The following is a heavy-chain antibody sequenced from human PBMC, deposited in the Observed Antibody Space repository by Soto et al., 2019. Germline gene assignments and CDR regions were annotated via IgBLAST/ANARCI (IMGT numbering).Heavy chain of an antibody. CDR1: GFSLSTGGVG. Sequence: QITLKESGPTLVKPTQTLTLTCTFSGFSLSTGGVGVGWIRQPPGKALEWLALIYWDDDKRYSPSLKSRLTITKDTSKNQVVLTMTNMDPVDTATYYCAHQYGSGSYRPRGAFDIWGQGTMVTVSS. CDR3: AHQYGSGSYRPRGAFDI. CDR2: IYWDDDK. V-gene: IGHV2-5*02. D-gene: IGHD3-10*01. J-gene: IGHJ3*02.